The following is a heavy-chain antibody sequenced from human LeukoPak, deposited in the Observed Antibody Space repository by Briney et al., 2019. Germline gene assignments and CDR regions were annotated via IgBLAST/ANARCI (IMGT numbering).Heavy chain of an antibody. Sequence: ASVKVSCKVSGYTLTELSMHWVRQAPGKGLEWMGGFDPEDGETIYAQKFQGRVTMTEDTSTDTAYMELRSLRSDDTAVYYCARITIFGVVIIGDYFDYWGQGTLVTVSS. J-gene: IGHJ4*02. CDR1: GYTLTELS. CDR2: FDPEDGET. D-gene: IGHD3-3*01. CDR3: ARITIFGVVIIGDYFDY. V-gene: IGHV1-24*01.